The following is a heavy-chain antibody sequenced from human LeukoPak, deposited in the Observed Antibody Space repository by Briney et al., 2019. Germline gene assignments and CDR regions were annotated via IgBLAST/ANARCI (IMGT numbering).Heavy chain of an antibody. CDR3: AKGKLVPAALFDY. CDR1: GFTFSGYA. V-gene: IGHV3-23*01. Sequence: GGSLRLSCAASGFTFSGYAMTWVRQAPGKGLEWVSSTSGSGDSTHYADSVKGRFTISRDNSKNTLYLQVNSLRAEDTAVYDCAKGKLVPAALFDYWGQGTLVTVSS. CDR2: TSGSGDST. J-gene: IGHJ4*02. D-gene: IGHD2-2*01.